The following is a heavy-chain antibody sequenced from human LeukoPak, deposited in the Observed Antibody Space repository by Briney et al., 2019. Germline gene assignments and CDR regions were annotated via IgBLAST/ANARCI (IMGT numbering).Heavy chain of an antibody. D-gene: IGHD3-3*01. CDR3: AKVDLGITIFGVVPTGAFDI. J-gene: IGHJ3*02. Sequence: GGSLRLSCAASGFTFSSYAMSWVRQAPGKGLEWVSAISGSGGSTYYADSVKGRFTISRDNSKNTLYLQMNSLRAEDTAVYYCAKVDLGITIFGVVPTGAFDIWGQGTMVTVSS. CDR1: GFTFSSYA. CDR2: ISGSGGST. V-gene: IGHV3-23*01.